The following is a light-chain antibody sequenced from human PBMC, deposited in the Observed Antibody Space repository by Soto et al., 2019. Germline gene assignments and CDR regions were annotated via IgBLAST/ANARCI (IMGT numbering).Light chain of an antibody. J-gene: IGKJ2*01. V-gene: IGKV1-39*01. CDR3: QQSYSSLYT. CDR2: AAS. CDR1: QSISTY. Sequence: DIQMTQSPSSLSASVGDRVTITCRASQSISTYLNWYQQKPGRAPKLLIYAASSLQSGVPSRLSGSGSGTDFTLTISSLQPEDFATYYCQQSYSSLYTFGQGTKLENK.